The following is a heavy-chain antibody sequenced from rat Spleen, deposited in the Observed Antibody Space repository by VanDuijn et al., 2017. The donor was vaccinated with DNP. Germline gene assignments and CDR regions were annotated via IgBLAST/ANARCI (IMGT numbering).Heavy chain of an antibody. CDR3: ARCNYGSYDWYFDF. CDR1: GFSFSNYD. CDR2: ISTGGGNT. D-gene: IGHD1-3*01. V-gene: IGHV5S11*01. Sequence: EVQLVESGGGLVQPGRSLKVSCVASGFSFSNYDMAWVRQAPTKGLEWVASISTGGGNTYYRDSVKGRFTISRDNAKSTLYLQMDSLRSEETATYYCARCNYGSYDWYFDFWGPGTMVTVSS. J-gene: IGHJ1*01.